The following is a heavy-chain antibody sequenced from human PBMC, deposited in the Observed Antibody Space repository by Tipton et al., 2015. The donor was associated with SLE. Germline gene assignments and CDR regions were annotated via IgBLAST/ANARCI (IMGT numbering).Heavy chain of an antibody. Sequence: SLRLSCAASGFTFSSYGMHWVRQAPGKGLEWVALIWYDGSNKYYADSVKGRFTISRDNAKNSLYLQMNSLRADDTALYYCARGDSSSWFFDYWGQGTLVTVSS. CDR3: ARGDSSSWFFDY. D-gene: IGHD6-13*01. CDR1: GFTFSSYG. CDR2: IWYDGSNK. V-gene: IGHV3-33*01. J-gene: IGHJ4*02.